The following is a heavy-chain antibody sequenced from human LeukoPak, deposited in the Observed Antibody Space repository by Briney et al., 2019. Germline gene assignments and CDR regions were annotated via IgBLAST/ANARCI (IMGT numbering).Heavy chain of an antibody. D-gene: IGHD6-13*01. CDR3: ARGLYSSSWYEYYYYYMDV. Sequence: SETLSLTCAVYGGSFSGYYWSWIRQPAGKGLEWIGRVYTSGSTNYNPSLKSRVTMSVDTSKNQFSLKLSSVTAADTAVYYCARGLYSSSWYEYYYYYMDVWGKGTTVTISS. V-gene: IGHV4-59*10. CDR1: GGSFSGYY. CDR2: VYTSGST. J-gene: IGHJ6*03.